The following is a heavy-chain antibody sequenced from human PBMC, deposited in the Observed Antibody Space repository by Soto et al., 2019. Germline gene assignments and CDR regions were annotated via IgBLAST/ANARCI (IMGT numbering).Heavy chain of an antibody. CDR1: GFTFSSYA. J-gene: IGHJ4*02. D-gene: IGHD3-22*01. V-gene: IGHV3-30-3*01. CDR3: ASSPPYYYDSSGYSYYFDY. CDR2: ISYDGSNK. Sequence: QVQLVESGGGVVQPGRSLRLSCAASGFTFSSYAMHWVRQAPGKGLEWVAVISYDGSNKYYADSVKGRFTISRDNSKNRRYLQMNSLRAEDTAVYYCASSPPYYYDSSGYSYYFDYWGQGTLVTVSS.